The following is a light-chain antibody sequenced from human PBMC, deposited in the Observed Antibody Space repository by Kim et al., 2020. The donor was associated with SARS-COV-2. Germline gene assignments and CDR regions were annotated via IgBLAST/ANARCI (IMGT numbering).Light chain of an antibody. CDR1: QGLVHSDGDTY. CDR2: KIS. V-gene: IGKV2-24*01. CDR3: MQSTQFPWT. J-gene: IGKJ1*01. Sequence: DIVMTQTPLSSPVTLGQPASISCRSSQGLVHSDGDTYLNWLQQRPGQSPRLLIYKISKRFSGVPDRFSGSGAGTDFTLKISWVEAEDVGVYYCMQSTQFPWTFGQGTKVDIK.